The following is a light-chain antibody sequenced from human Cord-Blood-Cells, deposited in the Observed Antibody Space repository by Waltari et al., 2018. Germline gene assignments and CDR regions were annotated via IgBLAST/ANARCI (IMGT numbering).Light chain of an antibody. J-gene: IGLJ3*02. CDR3: CSYAGSSTFWV. CDR1: SSDVGRYNL. Sequence: QSALTQPAPVSGSPGQSITIPCTGTSSDVGRYNLVSWYQQHPGKAPKLMIYEGSKRPSGVSNRFSGSKSGNTASLTISGLQAEDEADYYCCSYAGSSTFWVFGGGTKLTVL. CDR2: EGS. V-gene: IGLV2-23*01.